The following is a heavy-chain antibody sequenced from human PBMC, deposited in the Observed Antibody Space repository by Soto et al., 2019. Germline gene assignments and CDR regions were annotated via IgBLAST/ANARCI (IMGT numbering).Heavy chain of an antibody. Sequence: SGPTLVNPTQTLTLTCTFSGFSLSTSGMCVSWIRQPPGKALEWLARIDWDDDKYYSTSLKTRLTISKDTSKNQVVLTMTNMDPVDTATYYCARISTMVRGVISGYAYWGQGTLVTVSS. CDR3: ARISTMVRGVISGYAY. CDR2: IDWDDDK. D-gene: IGHD3-10*01. CDR1: GFSLSTSGMC. J-gene: IGHJ4*02. V-gene: IGHV2-70*11.